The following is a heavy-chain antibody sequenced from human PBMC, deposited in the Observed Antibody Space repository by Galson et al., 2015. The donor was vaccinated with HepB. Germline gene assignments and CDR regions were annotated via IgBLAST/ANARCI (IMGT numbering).Heavy chain of an antibody. CDR1: GFTFSTYA. J-gene: IGHJ4*02. CDR2: ISGSGGST. CDR3: AKTLLTSATGY. D-gene: IGHD2-15*01. Sequence: SLRLSGAASGFTFSTYAMSWVRQPPGKGREWVSAISGSGGSTYYADSVKGRFTVSRDNSKNTLYLKMNNLRAEDTALYYWAKTLLTSATGYWGQGTLVTVSS. V-gene: IGHV3-23*01.